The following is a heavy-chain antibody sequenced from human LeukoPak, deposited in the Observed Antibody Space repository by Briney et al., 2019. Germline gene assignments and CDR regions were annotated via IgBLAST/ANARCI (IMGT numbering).Heavy chain of an antibody. CDR1: GGSIRSSSYS. CDR3: VGFNTDRFWSGYSKANWFDP. V-gene: IGHV4-39*01. D-gene: IGHD3-3*01. J-gene: IGHJ5*02. CDR2: IYYSGST. Sequence: SETLSLTCTVSGGSIRSSSYSWGWIRQPPGKGLEWIGSIYYSGSTYYNPSLKSRVTISVDTSKNQFSLKLSSVTAADTAVYYCVGFNTDRFWSGYSKANWFDPWGQGTLVTVSS.